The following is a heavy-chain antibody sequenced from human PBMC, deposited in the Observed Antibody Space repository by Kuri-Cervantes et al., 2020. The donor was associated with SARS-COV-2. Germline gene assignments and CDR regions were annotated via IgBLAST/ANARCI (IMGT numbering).Heavy chain of an antibody. CDR1: GYSISSGYY. CDR3: ARRGAGSSSAAFDI. V-gene: IGHV4-38-2*01. D-gene: IGHD6-6*01. J-gene: IGHJ3*02. Sequence: SQTLSLTCAVSGYSISSGYYWGWIRQPPGKGLEWIGIIYHRGSSYYNPSLRSRVTVSVDTSKNQFSLKLSSVTPADTAVYYCARRGAGSSSAAFDIWGQGTMVTVSS. CDR2: IYHRGSS.